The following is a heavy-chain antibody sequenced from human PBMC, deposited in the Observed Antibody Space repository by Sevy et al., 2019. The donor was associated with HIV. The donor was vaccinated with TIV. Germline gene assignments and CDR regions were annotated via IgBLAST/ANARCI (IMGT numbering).Heavy chain of an antibody. CDR3: SRDVAAGDF. D-gene: IGHD2-21*01. J-gene: IGHJ4*02. CDR1: GFNFTRYW. CDR2: INEDGTEK. Sequence: GSLRLACAASGFNFTRYWMTWVRQSPGKGLQWLGNINEDGTEKYYRDSVRGRFTISRDNAKKSLHLQMNSLRVDDTGVYYCSRDVAAGDFRGQGTLFTISS. V-gene: IGHV3-7*01.